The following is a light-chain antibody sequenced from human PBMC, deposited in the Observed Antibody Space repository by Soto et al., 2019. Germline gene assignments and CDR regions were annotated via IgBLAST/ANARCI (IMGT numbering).Light chain of an antibody. CDR2: DAS. Sequence: EIVMTQSPATLSVSPVERATLSCMASQSISSNLAWYQQKPGQAPRLLIDDASTRAAGIPARFNGGGSGTEFTLTISSLQSEDFALYYCQQFHNWPLSFGRGTKVDIK. CDR3: QQFHNWPLS. V-gene: IGKV3-15*01. J-gene: IGKJ4*01. CDR1: QSISSN.